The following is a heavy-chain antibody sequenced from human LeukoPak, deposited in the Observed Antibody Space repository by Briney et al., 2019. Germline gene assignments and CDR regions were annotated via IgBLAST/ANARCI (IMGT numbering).Heavy chain of an antibody. CDR2: IIPILGIA. D-gene: IGHD2-2*01. CDR1: GGTFSSYA. V-gene: IGHV1-69*04. J-gene: IGHJ6*02. Sequence: SVKVSCKASGGTFSSYAISWVRQAPGQGLEWMGRIIPILGIANYAQKFQGRVTITADKSTSTAYMELSSLRSEDAAVYYCASPSSTSCYGPCYYYGMDVWGQGTTVTVSS. CDR3: ASPSSTSCYGPCYYYGMDV.